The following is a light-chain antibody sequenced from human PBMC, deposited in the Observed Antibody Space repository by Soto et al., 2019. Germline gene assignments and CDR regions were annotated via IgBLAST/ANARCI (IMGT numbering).Light chain of an antibody. CDR1: RGHSNYI. J-gene: IGLJ3*02. CDR3: ETWDSNILV. V-gene: IGLV4-60*02. CDR2: LEGSGSY. Sequence: QSVLTQSSSASASLGSSVKLTCSLSRGHSNYIISWHQQQPGKAPRYLMKLEGSGSYNKGRGDPDRFPGSSSGADRYLTISHLLFEDGCAYFCETWDSNILVLGGGSKLPLL.